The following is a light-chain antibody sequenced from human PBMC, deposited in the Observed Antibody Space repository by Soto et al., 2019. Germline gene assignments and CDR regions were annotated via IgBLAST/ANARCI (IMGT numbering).Light chain of an antibody. J-gene: IGLJ3*02. Sequence: QSALNQPASVSGSPGQSITISCTGTDSDVGYYNFVSWYQQHPGKAPKLMIYEVSDRPSGASNRFSGSKSGNTASLTISGLQAEDEADYYCCSYSSSGALVFGGGTKLTVL. CDR3: CSYSSSGALV. CDR2: EVS. CDR1: DSDVGYYNF. V-gene: IGLV2-14*01.